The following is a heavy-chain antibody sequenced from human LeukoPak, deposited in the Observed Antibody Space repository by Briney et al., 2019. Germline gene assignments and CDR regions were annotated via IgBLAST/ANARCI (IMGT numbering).Heavy chain of an antibody. CDR2: IIPIFGTA. CDR1: GGTFSSYA. V-gene: IGHV1-69*13. Sequence: ASVKVSCKASGGTFSSYAISWVRQAPGQGLEWMGGIIPIFGTANYAQKFQGRVTITADESTSTAYMELGSLRSEDTAVYYCALHTYYDSSGYYRYYYYGMDVWGQGTTVTVSS. D-gene: IGHD3-22*01. J-gene: IGHJ6*02. CDR3: ALHTYYDSSGYYRYYYYGMDV.